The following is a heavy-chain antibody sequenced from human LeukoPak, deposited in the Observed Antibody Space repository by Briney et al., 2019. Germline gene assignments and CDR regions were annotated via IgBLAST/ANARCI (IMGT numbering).Heavy chain of an antibody. Sequence: GGSLRLSCAASGFTFSGSAMHWVRQASGKGLEWVGRIRSKANSYATAYAASVKGRFTIFRDDSKNTAYLQMNSLKTEDTAVYYCSSPYYDSSGYWSPLDYWGQGTLVTVSS. J-gene: IGHJ4*02. CDR3: SSPYYDSSGYWSPLDY. D-gene: IGHD3-22*01. CDR2: IRSKANSYAT. V-gene: IGHV3-73*01. CDR1: GFTFSGSA.